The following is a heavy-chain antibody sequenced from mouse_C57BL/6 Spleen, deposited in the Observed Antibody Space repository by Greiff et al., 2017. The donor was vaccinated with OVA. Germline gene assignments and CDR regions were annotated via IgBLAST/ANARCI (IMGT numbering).Heavy chain of an antibody. CDR3: TSPNYYGSSYGY. D-gene: IGHD1-1*01. Sequence: VQLQQSGTLLARPGASVKMSCKTSGYTFTSYWMHWVKQRPGQGLEWIGAIYPGNSDTSYNQKFKGKAKLTAVTSASTAYMELSSLTNEDSAVYYCTSPNYYGSSYGYWGQGTTLTVSS. J-gene: IGHJ2*01. CDR1: GYTFTSYW. V-gene: IGHV1-5*01. CDR2: IYPGNSDT.